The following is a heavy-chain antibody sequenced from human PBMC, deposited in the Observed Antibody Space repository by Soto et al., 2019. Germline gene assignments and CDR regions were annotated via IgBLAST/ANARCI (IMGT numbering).Heavy chain of an antibody. CDR2: ITRDSGNK. J-gene: IGHJ4*02. CDR3: AKDKVGGTYFSGLDY. Sequence: GGSLRLSCAASGFRFDEHAMHWVRQAPGKGLEWVSGITRDSGNKGYADSVKGRFIVSRDNAKNSLYLQMNSLRPDDTALYYCAKDKVGGTYFSGLDYWGQGALVTVSS. CDR1: GFRFDEHA. D-gene: IGHD1-26*01. V-gene: IGHV3-9*01.